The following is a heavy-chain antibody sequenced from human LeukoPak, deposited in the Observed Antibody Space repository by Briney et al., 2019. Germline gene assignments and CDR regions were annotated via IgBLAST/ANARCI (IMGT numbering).Heavy chain of an antibody. CDR3: TSRDFYASGTDY. D-gene: IGHD3-10*01. V-gene: IGHV3-53*05. CDR2: IYSGGST. Sequence: GGSLRLPCAASGFTVSSNYMSWVRQAPGKGLEWVSVIYSGGSTYYADSVKGRFTISRDNSKNTLYLQMNSLRAEDTAVYYCTSRDFYASGTDYWGQGTLVTVSS. CDR1: GFTVSSNY. J-gene: IGHJ4*02.